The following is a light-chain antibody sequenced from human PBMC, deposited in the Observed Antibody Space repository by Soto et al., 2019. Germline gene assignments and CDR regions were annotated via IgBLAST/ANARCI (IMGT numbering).Light chain of an antibody. V-gene: IGKV3-15*01. CDR2: GAS. Sequence: EIVMTQSPVILSVSPGETATLSCRASQSVSSNLAWYQQKPGQAPRLLIYGASTRATDIPARFSGSGSGTEFTLTISSLQSEDFAVYYCQQYNNFWTFGQGTKMEIK. J-gene: IGKJ1*01. CDR3: QQYNNFWT. CDR1: QSVSSN.